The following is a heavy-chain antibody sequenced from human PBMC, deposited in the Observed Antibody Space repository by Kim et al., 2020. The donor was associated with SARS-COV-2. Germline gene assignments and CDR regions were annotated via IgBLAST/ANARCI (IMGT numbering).Heavy chain of an antibody. CDR2: INTNTGNP. J-gene: IGHJ4*02. D-gene: IGHD3-10*01. CDR1: GYTFTSYS. CDR3: ATSRVRGVISIWNY. V-gene: IGHV7-4-1*02. Sequence: ASVKVSCKASGYTFTSYSMNWVRQAPGHGLEWMGWINTNTGNPTYAQGFTGRFVFSLDTSVSTAYLQISSLKAEDTAVYYCATSRVRGVISIWNYWGQGTLVTVYS.